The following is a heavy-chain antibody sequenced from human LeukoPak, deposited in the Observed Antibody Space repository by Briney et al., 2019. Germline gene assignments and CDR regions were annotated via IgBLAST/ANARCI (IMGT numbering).Heavy chain of an antibody. CDR3: ATLTRDDYIYVYYFDY. CDR1: GYSFTKYW. Sequence: PGKSLKISCKGSGYSFTKYWIGWVRQMPGKGLEWMGIIYPGDSETKYSPSFQGQVTISADKSISTAYLQWSSLKASDTAMYYCATLTRDDYIYVYYFDYWGQGTLVTVSS. D-gene: IGHD5-24*01. J-gene: IGHJ4*02. CDR2: IYPGDSET. V-gene: IGHV5-51*01.